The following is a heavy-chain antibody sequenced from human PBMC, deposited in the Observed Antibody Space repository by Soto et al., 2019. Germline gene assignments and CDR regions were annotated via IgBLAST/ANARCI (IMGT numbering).Heavy chain of an antibody. CDR2: IYWDDDK. J-gene: IGHJ4*02. D-gene: IGHD6-19*01. V-gene: IGHV2-5*02. CDR3: AHIVVAGLGYYFDY. Sequence: QMTLKESGPTLVKPTQTLTLTCTFSGFSLSSTRMAVGWIRQPPEKALEWLALIYWDDDKRYSPFLKSRLTITKDTSKNQVVLTMSNMDPVDTARYYCAHIVVAGLGYYFDYWGQGTLVTVSS. CDR1: GFSLSSTRMA.